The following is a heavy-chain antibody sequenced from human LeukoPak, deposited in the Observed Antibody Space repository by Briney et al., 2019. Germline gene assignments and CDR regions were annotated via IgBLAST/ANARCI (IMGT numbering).Heavy chain of an antibody. D-gene: IGHD4-17*01. CDR3: ARGSDETVTISGWFDP. CDR2: LNSDGRTT. V-gene: IGHV3-74*01. J-gene: IGHJ5*02. Sequence: GGSLRLSCAASGFTFSNHWMHWVRQGPGKGLVWVSRLNSDGRTTTYADSVKGRFTISRHNAKNTLYLQMNSLRVEDTAVYYCARGSDETVTISGWFDPWGQGTLVTVSS. CDR1: GFTFSNHW.